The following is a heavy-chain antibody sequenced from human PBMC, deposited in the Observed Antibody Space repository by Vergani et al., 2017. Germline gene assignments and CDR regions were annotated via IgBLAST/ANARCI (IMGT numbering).Heavy chain of an antibody. CDR3: ADSGLGPLWLRVFDY. D-gene: IGHD5-18*01. J-gene: IGHJ4*02. V-gene: IGHV2-5*02. CDR1: GFPLSTSGVG. CDR2: IYWDDDK. Sequence: QITLKESGPTLVKPTQTLTLTCTSSGFPLSTSGVGVGWIRQPPGKALEWLALIYWDDDKRYSQSLKSRLTITKDASKNQVVLTMTNMDPVDTATDYCADSGLGPLWLRVFDYWGQGTLVTVSS.